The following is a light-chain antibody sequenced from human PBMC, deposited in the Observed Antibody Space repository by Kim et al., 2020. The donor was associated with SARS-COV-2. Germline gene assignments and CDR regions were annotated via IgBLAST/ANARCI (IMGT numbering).Light chain of an antibody. Sequence: FKLTCTLSSGHSSYAIAWHQQQPEKGPRYLMKLNSDGSHSKGDGSPDRFSGSRSGAERYLTLSSLQSEDEADYYCQTWGTGTHVLFGGGTKLTVL. J-gene: IGLJ2*01. CDR1: SGHSSYA. V-gene: IGLV4-69*01. CDR3: QTWGTGTHVL. CDR2: LNSDGSH.